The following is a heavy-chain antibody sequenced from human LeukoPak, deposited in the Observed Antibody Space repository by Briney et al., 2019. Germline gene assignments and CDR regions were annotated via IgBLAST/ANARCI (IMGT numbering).Heavy chain of an antibody. J-gene: IGHJ5*02. CDR1: GFTFRAYG. CDR3: ARDRPHNWFDP. V-gene: IGHV3-43*02. Sequence: PGGSLRLSCTASGFTFRAYGMYWVRQAPGKGLEWVSLISGDGGSTDYADSVKGRFTISRDNAKNTLYLQMNSLRPEDTAVYYCARDRPHNWFDPWGQGTLVTVSS. CDR2: ISGDGGST.